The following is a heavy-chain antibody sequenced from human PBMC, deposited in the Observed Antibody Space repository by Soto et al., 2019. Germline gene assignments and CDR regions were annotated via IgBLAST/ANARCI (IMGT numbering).Heavy chain of an antibody. CDR2: IYYSGST. CDR3: ARGGYSYGYWWFDP. Sequence: PSETLSLTCTVSGGSVSSGSYYWSWIRQPPGKGLEWIGYIYYSGSTNYNPSLKSRVTISADTSKNQFSLKLSSVTAADTAVYYCARGGYSYGYWWFDPWGQGTLVTVSS. D-gene: IGHD5-18*01. V-gene: IGHV4-61*01. J-gene: IGHJ5*02. CDR1: GGSVSSGSYY.